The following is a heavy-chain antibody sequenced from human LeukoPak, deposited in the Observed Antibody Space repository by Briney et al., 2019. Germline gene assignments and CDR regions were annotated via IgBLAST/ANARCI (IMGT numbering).Heavy chain of an antibody. CDR2: IIPIFGTA. D-gene: IGHD5-18*01. CDR1: GGTFSSYA. CDR3: ARVTTVDTAMVFDY. V-gene: IGHV1-69*13. Sequence: GASVKVSCKASGGTFSSYAISWVRQAPGQGLEWMGGIIPIFGTANYAQKFQGRVTITADESTSTAYMELSGLRSEDTAVYYCARVTTVDTAMVFDYWGQGTLVTVSS. J-gene: IGHJ4*02.